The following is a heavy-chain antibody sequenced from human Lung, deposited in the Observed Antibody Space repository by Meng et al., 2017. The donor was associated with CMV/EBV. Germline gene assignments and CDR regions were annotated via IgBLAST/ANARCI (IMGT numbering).Heavy chain of an antibody. CDR1: GGSISGVDYY. J-gene: IGHJ4*02. D-gene: IGHD4-17*01. CDR3: ARGGAGIGDAGDHFDY. V-gene: IGHV4-30-4*08. Sequence: QGHRRDLEPVHVTPSQPLSLTCTVYGGSISGVDYYWTWLRQPPGQGLEWIGYIYYTGNTYYNPSLKSRVTISVDTSKNQFSLRLSSVTAADTAVYYCARGGAGIGDAGDHFDYWGQGTLVTVSS. CDR2: IYYTGNT.